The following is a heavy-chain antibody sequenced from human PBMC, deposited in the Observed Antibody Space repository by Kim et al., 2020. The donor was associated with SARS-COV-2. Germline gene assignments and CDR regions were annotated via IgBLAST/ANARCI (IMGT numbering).Heavy chain of an antibody. CDR1: GGSISSSNW. Sequence: SETLSLTCAVSGGSISSSNWWSWVRQPPGKGLEWIGEIYHSGSTNYNPSLKSRVTISVDKSKNQFSLKLSSVTAADTAVYYCARESRYYGSGSPLGMDVWGQGTTVTVSS. CDR3: ARESRYYGSGSPLGMDV. D-gene: IGHD3-10*01. V-gene: IGHV4-4*02. CDR2: IYHSGST. J-gene: IGHJ6*02.